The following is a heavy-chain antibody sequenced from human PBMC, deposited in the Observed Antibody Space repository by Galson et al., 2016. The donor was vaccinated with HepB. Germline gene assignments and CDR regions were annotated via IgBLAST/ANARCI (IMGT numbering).Heavy chain of an antibody. CDR2: ILHRGYT. J-gene: IGHJ4*02. V-gene: IGHV4-4*02. CDR3: ARGLRTAARQFDS. Sequence: SETLSLTCDVSGDSITNDNWWSWVRQPPGKGLEWIGEILHRGYTNYTPSLTSRVTILVDKSKNQISLKVNPVTAADTAVYFCARGLRTAARQFDSWGQGTLVTASS. D-gene: IGHD2-2*01. CDR1: GDSITNDNW.